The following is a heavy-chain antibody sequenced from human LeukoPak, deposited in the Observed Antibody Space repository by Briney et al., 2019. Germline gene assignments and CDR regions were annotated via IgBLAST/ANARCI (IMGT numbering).Heavy chain of an antibody. J-gene: IGHJ6*03. D-gene: IGHD3-9*01. CDR2: IIPIFGTA. CDR1: GGTFNSYA. V-gene: IGHV1-69*05. Sequence: ASVKVSCKASGGTFNSYAISWVRQAPGQGLEWMGGIIPIFGTANYAQKFQGRVTITTDESTSTAYMELSSLRSEDTAVYYCARGSPYYDILTGYSYCYYYYMDVWGKGTTVTVSS. CDR3: ARGSPYYDILTGYSYCYYYYMDV.